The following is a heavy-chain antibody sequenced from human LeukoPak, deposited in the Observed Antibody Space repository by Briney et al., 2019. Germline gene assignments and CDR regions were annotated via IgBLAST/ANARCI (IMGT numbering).Heavy chain of an antibody. D-gene: IGHD6-19*01. CDR1: GYSISSGYY. CDR3: ARRWDSSGWFGH. V-gene: IGHV4-38-2*01. CDR2: IYHSGST. J-gene: IGHJ4*02. Sequence: SETLSLTCAVSGYSISSGYYWGWIRQPPGKGLEWIGSIYHSGSTYYNPSLKSRVTISVDTSKNQFSLKLSSVTAADTAVYYCARRWDSSGWFGHWGQGTLATVSS.